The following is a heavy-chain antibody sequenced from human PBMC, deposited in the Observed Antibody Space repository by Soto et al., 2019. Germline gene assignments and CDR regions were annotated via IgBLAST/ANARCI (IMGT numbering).Heavy chain of an antibody. Sequence: EVQLVESGGGLVQPGRSLRLSCAASGFTFDDYAMHWVRQAPGKGLEWVSGISWNRGSIGYADSVKGRFTISRDNAKNSLYLQMNSLRAEDTALYYCAKDAHQLVLNDAFDIWGQGTMVTVSS. D-gene: IGHD6-13*01. CDR2: ISWNRGSI. J-gene: IGHJ3*02. V-gene: IGHV3-9*01. CDR1: GFTFDDYA. CDR3: AKDAHQLVLNDAFDI.